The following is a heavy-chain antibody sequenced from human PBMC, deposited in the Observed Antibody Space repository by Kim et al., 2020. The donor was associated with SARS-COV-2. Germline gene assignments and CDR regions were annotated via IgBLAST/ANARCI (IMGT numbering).Heavy chain of an antibody. CDR2: MNPNSGNT. CDR3: ARRGYCSSTSCYWGFDP. D-gene: IGHD2-2*01. V-gene: IGHV1-8*01. J-gene: IGHJ5*02. CDR1: GYTFTSYD. Sequence: ASVKVSCKASGYTFTSYDINWVRQATGQGLEWMGWMNPNSGNTGYAQKFQGRVTMTRNTSISTAYMELSSLRSEDTAVYYCARRGYCSSTSCYWGFDPWGQGTLVTVSS.